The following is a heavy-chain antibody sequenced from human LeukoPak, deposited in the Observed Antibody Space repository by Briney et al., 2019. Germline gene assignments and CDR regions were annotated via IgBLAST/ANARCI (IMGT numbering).Heavy chain of an antibody. CDR2: ISSSGSTI. V-gene: IGHV3-48*03. CDR1: GFTFSSYE. CDR3: ARAGRYVVRAVDGTMDV. J-gene: IGHJ6*03. D-gene: IGHD3-10*01. Sequence: GGSLRLSCAASGFTFSSYEMNWVRQAPGKGLEWVSYISSSGSTIYYADSVKGRFTISRDNAKNSLYLQMNSLRAEDTAVYYCARAGRYVVRAVDGTMDVWGKGTTVTVSS.